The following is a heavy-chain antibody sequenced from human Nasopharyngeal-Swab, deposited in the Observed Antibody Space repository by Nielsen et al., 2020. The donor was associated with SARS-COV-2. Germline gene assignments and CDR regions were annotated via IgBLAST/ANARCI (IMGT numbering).Heavy chain of an antibody. J-gene: IGHJ6*02. CDR2: INPSGGSA. CDR3: ARRYGYSSSCNCYHSAMDV. V-gene: IGHV1-46*01. Sequence: WVRQAPGQGLEWMGIINPSGGSATYAWKFQGRLSMTRDTSTSTFYMELSSLRSDDTAVYYCARRYGYSSSCNCYHSAMDVWGQGTTVTVSS. D-gene: IGHD6-6*01.